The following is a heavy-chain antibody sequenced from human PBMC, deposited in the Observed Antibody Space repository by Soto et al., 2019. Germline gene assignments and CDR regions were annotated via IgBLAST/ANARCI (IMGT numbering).Heavy chain of an antibody. CDR1: GYTFTSYA. D-gene: IGHD3-10*01. CDR2: INAGNGNT. Sequence: ASVKVSCKASGYTFTSYAMHWVRQAPGQRLEWMGWINAGNGNTKYSQKFQGRVTITRDTSASTAYMELSSLRSEDTAVYYCARGRITMVRGVIGTYYYYMDVWGKGTTVTVSS. V-gene: IGHV1-3*01. J-gene: IGHJ6*03. CDR3: ARGRITMVRGVIGTYYYYMDV.